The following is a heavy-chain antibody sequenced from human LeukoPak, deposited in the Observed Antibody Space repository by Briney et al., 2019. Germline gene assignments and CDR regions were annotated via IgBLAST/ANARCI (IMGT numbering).Heavy chain of an antibody. Sequence: PGGSLRLSCAASGFTFSDYYMSWIRQAPGKGLEWVSYISHSGRTMYYADSVKGRFTISRDNAKNSLYPQMNSLRAGDTAVYYCAGDSIVRGNIGNDMDVWGKGTTVTVSS. J-gene: IGHJ6*03. CDR1: GFTFSDYY. CDR2: ISHSGRTM. V-gene: IGHV3-11*01. D-gene: IGHD2-8*01. CDR3: AGDSIVRGNIGNDMDV.